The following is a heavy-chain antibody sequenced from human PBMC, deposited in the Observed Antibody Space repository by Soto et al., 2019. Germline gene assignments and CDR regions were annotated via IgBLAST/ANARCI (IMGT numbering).Heavy chain of an antibody. CDR2: ISYDGINK. CDR3: TKDHSTTGWAFDH. D-gene: IGHD6-19*01. Sequence: QVQLVESGGGVFQPGRSLRLSCEASGFIFSDCGMHWVRQAPGKGLEWVGVISYDGINKYYADSMKGRFTISRDNSKNMVYLQLHTLRVEDTAVYYCTKDHSTTGWAFDHWGQGALVTVSS. V-gene: IGHV3-30*18. CDR1: GFIFSDCG. J-gene: IGHJ4*02.